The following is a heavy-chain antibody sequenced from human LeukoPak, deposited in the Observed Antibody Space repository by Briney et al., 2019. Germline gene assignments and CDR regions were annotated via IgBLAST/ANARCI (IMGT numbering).Heavy chain of an antibody. CDR2: INHSGST. V-gene: IGHV4-34*01. CDR1: GGSFSGYS. D-gene: IGHD3-22*01. J-gene: IGHJ1*01. Sequence: KPSETLSLTCAVYGGSFSGYSWSWSRQPPGKGLEWIGEINHSGSTNYNPSLKSRVTISVDTSQNEFSLKLSSVTAADTAVYYCAEEYYSDSSGYGYFQHWGQGTLVTVSS. CDR3: AEEYYSDSSGYGYFQH.